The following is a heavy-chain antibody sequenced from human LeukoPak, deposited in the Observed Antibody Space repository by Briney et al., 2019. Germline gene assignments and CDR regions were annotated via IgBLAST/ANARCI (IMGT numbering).Heavy chain of an antibody. Sequence: GGSLRLSCAASGFTFNDFAMTWVRQAPGKGLEWVSTIADAGTYYTGSVKGRFIISRDNSKNMLYLQLNSLRADDTAMYYCARNLGPFDVRGHGTMVTVSS. V-gene: IGHV3-23*01. D-gene: IGHD3-16*01. CDR3: ARNLGPFDV. J-gene: IGHJ3*01. CDR2: IADAGT. CDR1: GFTFNDFA.